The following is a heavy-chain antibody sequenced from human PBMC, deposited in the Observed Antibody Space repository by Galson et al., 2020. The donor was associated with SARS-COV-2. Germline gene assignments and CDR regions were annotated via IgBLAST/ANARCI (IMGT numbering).Heavy chain of an antibody. J-gene: IGHJ5*02. CDR2: FDPEDGET. CDR1: GYTLTELS. Sequence: ASVKVSCKVSGYTLTELSMHWVRQAPGKGLEWMGGFDPEDGETIYEQKFQGRVTMTEDTSTDTAYMELSSLRSEDTAVYYCATASPFYSSSCVWFDPWGQGTLVTVSS. V-gene: IGHV1-24*01. CDR3: ATASPFYSSSCVWFDP. D-gene: IGHD6-6*01.